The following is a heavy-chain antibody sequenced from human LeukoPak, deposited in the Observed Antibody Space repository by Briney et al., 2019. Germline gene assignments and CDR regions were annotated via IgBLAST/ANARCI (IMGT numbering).Heavy chain of an antibody. CDR2: ISAYNGNT. CDR1: GYTFTSYG. Sequence: ASVKVSCKASGYTFTSYGISWVRQAPGLGLEWMGWISAYNGNTNYAQKLQGRVTMTTDTSASTAYMELRSLRSDDTAVYYCARDSGCSGGSCYSTTFDYWGQGTLVTVSS. D-gene: IGHD2-15*01. CDR3: ARDSGCSGGSCYSTTFDY. V-gene: IGHV1-18*01. J-gene: IGHJ4*02.